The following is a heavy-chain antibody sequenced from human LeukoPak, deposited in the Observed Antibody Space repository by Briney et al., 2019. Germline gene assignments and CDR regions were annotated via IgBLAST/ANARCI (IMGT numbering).Heavy chain of an antibody. CDR1: GGSISSSSYY. V-gene: IGHV4-39*07. D-gene: IGHD3-9*01. Sequence: SETLPLTCTVSGGSISSSSYYWGWIRQPPGKGLEWIGSIYYSGSTYYNPSLKSRATISVDTSKNQFSLKLSSVTAADTAVYYCATDGDFDWGREFDPWGQGTLVTVSS. CDR2: IYYSGST. CDR3: ATDGDFDWGREFDP. J-gene: IGHJ5*02.